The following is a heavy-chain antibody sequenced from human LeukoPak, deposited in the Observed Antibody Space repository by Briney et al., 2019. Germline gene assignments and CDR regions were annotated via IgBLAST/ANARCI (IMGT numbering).Heavy chain of an antibody. V-gene: IGHV3-23*01. CDR3: AKIEMSTMKAFDI. D-gene: IGHD5-24*01. CDR1: GLTFSRYA. CDR2: IGSAGGTT. Sequence: GGSLRLSCAASGLTFSRYAMNWVRQAPGKGLEWVSFIGSAGGTTYYADSVKGRFTISRDNSKNTLFLQMNSLRAEDTAVYYCAKIEMSTMKAFDIWGQGTMVTVSS. J-gene: IGHJ3*02.